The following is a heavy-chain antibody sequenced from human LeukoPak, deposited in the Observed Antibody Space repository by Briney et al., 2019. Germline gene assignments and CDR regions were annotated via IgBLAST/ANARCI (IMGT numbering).Heavy chain of an antibody. V-gene: IGHV1-69*13. CDR3: ARGTPFDSSGYHYYFDY. J-gene: IGHJ4*02. D-gene: IGHD3-22*01. Sequence: GASVKVSCKASGGTFSSHAISWVRQAPGQGLEWMGGIIPIFGTANYAQKFQGRVTITADESTSTAYMELSSLRSEDTAVYYCARGTPFDSSGYHYYFDYWGQGTLVTVSS. CDR2: IIPIFGTA. CDR1: GGTFSSHA.